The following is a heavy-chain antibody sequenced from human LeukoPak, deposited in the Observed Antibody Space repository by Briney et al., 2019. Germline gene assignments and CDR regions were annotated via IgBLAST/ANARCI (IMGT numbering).Heavy chain of an antibody. V-gene: IGHV3-21*01. D-gene: IGHD3-3*01. J-gene: IGHJ4*02. CDR3: ARDSGWGGYYMPLGPDY. CDR2: ISSSTSYI. CDR1: GFTFSSYS. Sequence: GGSLRLSCAASGFTFSSYSMNWVRQAPGKGLEWVSSISSSTSYIHYADSVKGRFTISRDNAKNSLYLQMNSLRAEDTAVYYCARDSGWGGYYMPLGPDYWGQGTLVTVSS.